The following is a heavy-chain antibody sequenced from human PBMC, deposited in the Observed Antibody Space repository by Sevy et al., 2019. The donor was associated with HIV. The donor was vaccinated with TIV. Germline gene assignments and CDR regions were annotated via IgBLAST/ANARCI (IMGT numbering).Heavy chain of an antibody. CDR2: IYYSGST. J-gene: IGHJ6*03. D-gene: IGHD5-12*01. Sequence: SETLSLTCTVSGGSISSYYWSWIRQPPGKGLEWIGYIYYSGSTNYNPSLKSRVTISVDTSKNQFSLRLSSVTAADTAVYYCARRTGGYDSGYYYYYYMDVWGKGTTVTVSS. CDR1: GGSISSYY. V-gene: IGHV4-59*08. CDR3: ARRTGGYDSGYYYYYYMDV.